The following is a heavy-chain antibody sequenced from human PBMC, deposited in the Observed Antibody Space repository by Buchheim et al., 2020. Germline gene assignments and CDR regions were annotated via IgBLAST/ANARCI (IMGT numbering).Heavy chain of an antibody. CDR2: IDPSDSYT. CDR3: ALRHDQQLDYFDY. D-gene: IGHD6-13*01. J-gene: IGHJ4*02. Sequence: EVQLVQSGAEVKKPGESLRISCQGSGYSFTSYWISWVRQMPGKGLEWMGRIDPSDSYTDYSPSFQGHVTISAEQSISTAYLQWISLKASDAAIYYCALRHDQQLDYFDYWGQGTL. V-gene: IGHV5-10-1*03. CDR1: GYSFTSYW.